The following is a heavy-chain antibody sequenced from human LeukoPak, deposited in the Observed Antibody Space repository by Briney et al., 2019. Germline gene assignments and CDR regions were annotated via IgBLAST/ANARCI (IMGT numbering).Heavy chain of an antibody. CDR3: TREGLGYCSGGSCYSLDY. J-gene: IGHJ4*02. Sequence: PGGSLRLSCTASGFTFGDYAMSWVRQAPGKGLEWVGFIRSKAYGGTTEYAASVKGRFTISRDDSKSIAYPQMNSLKTEDTAVYYCTREGLGYCSGGSCYSLDYWGQGTLVTVSS. CDR1: GFTFGDYA. V-gene: IGHV3-49*04. D-gene: IGHD2-15*01. CDR2: IRSKAYGGTT.